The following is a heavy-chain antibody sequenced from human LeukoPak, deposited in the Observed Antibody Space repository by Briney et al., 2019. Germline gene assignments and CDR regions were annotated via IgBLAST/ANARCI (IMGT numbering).Heavy chain of an antibody. CDR2: INHSGST. V-gene: IGHV4-34*01. Sequence: SETLSLTCAVYGGSLSGYYWSWIRQPPGKGLEWIGEINHSGSTNYNPSLKSRVTISVDTSKNQFSLKLSSVTAADTAVYYCARVPPSMDVFDYWGQGTLVTVSS. D-gene: IGHD3/OR15-3a*01. CDR3: ARVPPSMDVFDY. J-gene: IGHJ4*02. CDR1: GGSLSGYY.